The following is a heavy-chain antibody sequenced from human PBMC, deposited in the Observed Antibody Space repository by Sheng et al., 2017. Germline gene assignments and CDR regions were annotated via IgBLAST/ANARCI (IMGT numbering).Heavy chain of an antibody. CDR3: ARSGLTDYFNYWFDP. J-gene: IGHJ5*02. CDR1: GGSISSYY. Sequence: QVQLQESGPGLVKPSETLSLTCTVSGGSISSYYWSWIRQPPGKGLEWIGNIHYSGSTKFNPSLKSRVTISVDTSKNQFSLMLSSVTAADTAVYYCARSGLTDYFNYWFDPWGQGPWSPSPQ. CDR2: IHYSGST. V-gene: IGHV4-59*12. D-gene: IGHD3-9*01.